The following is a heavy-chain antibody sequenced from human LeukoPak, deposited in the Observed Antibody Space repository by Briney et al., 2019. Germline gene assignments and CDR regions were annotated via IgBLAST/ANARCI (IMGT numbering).Heavy chain of an antibody. Sequence: GGSLRLSCAASGFTFSGSSMHWVRQASGKGLEWVGRIRSKANGYATAYTASVKGRFTISRDDSRSTAYLQMNGLKTEDTAVYYCSRHEDTNWLDPWGQGTLVTVSS. CDR3: SRHEDTNWLDP. J-gene: IGHJ5*02. V-gene: IGHV3-73*01. CDR2: IRSKANGYAT. D-gene: IGHD2-15*01. CDR1: GFTFSGSS.